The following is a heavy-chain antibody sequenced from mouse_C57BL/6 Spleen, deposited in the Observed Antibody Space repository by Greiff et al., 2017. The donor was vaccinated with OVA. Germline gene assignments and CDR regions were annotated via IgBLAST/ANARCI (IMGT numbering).Heavy chain of an antibody. V-gene: IGHV5-17*01. CDR1: GFTFSDYG. CDR2: ISSGSSTI. D-gene: IGHD3-2*02. J-gene: IGHJ4*01. CDR3: ARLSLRQLRGAMDY. Sequence: EVQGVESGGGLVKPGGSLKLSCAASGFTFSDYGMHWVRQAPEKGLEWVAYISSGSSTIYYAETVKGRFTITRDNAKNTLFLQMTRLRSEDTPMYYCARLSLRQLRGAMDYWGQGTSVTVSS.